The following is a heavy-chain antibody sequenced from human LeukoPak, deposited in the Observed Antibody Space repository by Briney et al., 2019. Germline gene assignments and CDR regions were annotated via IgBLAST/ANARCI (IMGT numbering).Heavy chain of an antibody. V-gene: IGHV3-9*01. Sequence: PGGSLRLSCAASGFTFDDYAMHWVRQAPGKGLEWVSGLSWNSGNIGYADSVRGRFTISRDNANNSLYLQMNSLRPEDTAFYYCAKDMFPIPRYCSSSSCYGGNSFDYWGQGILVTVSS. J-gene: IGHJ4*02. CDR2: LSWNSGNI. D-gene: IGHD2-2*01. CDR3: AKDMFPIPRYCSSSSCYGGNSFDY. CDR1: GFTFDDYA.